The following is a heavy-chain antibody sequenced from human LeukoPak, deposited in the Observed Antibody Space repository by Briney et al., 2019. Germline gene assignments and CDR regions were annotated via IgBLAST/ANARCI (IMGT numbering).Heavy chain of an antibody. D-gene: IGHD3-10*01. Sequence: GGSLRLSCAASGFTFSSYGMHWVRQAPGKGLEWVAVIWYDGSNKYYADSVKGRFTISRDNSKSTLYLQMNSLRAEDTAVYYCARESSRMVRGVKKNHYFDYWGQGTLVTVSS. CDR1: GFTFSSYG. J-gene: IGHJ4*02. CDR3: ARESSRMVRGVKKNHYFDY. CDR2: IWYDGSNK. V-gene: IGHV3-33*01.